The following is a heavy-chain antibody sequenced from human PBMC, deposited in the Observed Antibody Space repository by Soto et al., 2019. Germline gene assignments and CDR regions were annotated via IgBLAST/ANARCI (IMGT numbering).Heavy chain of an antibody. CDR2: MNPNSGNT. Sequence: ASVKVSCKASGYTFTSYDINWVRQATGQGLEWMGWMNPNSGNTGYAQKFQGRVTMTRNTSISTAYMELSSLRSEDTAVYYCARNPPMGSYYRNLLYYYYGMDVWGQGTTVTVLL. CDR3: ARNPPMGSYYRNLLYYYYGMDV. J-gene: IGHJ6*02. D-gene: IGHD3-10*01. CDR1: GYTFTSYD. V-gene: IGHV1-8*01.